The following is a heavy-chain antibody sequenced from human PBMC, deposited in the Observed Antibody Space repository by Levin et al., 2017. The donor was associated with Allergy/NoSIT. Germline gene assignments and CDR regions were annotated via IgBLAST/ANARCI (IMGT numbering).Heavy chain of an antibody. V-gene: IGHV3-74*01. CDR2: INNDGSGT. CDR3: ARDRGRDHRDYVWYFDL. J-gene: IGHJ2*01. Sequence: PGGSLRLSCAASGFTFSSYWMYWVRQAPGKGLVWVSRINNDGSGTSYADSVKGRFTISRDNTKNTQYLQMNSLGAEDTAVYYCARDRGRDHRDYVWYFDLWGRGTLVTVSS. CDR1: GFTFSSYW. D-gene: IGHD4-17*01.